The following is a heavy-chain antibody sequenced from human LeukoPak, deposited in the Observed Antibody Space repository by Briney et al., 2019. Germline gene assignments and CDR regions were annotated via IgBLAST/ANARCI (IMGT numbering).Heavy chain of an antibody. CDR1: GGSFIGSH. CDR3: ARDPTTVVTLPYYFDD. J-gene: IGHJ4*02. D-gene: IGHD4-23*01. V-gene: IGHV4-34*01. Sequence: LETLSLTCAVSGGSFIGSHWNWIRQPPGKGLEWIGEINHSGNTNYNPSLKSRVTISVDTSKNQFSLKLRSVTAADTAVYYCARDPTTVVTLPYYFDDWGQGTLVTVSS. CDR2: INHSGNT.